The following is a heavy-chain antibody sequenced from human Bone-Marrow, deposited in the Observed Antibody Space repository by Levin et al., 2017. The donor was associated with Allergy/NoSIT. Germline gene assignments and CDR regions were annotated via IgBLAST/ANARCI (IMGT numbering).Heavy chain of an antibody. CDR3: AKVTDIGSGWYSGAFDI. D-gene: IGHD6-19*01. CDR1: GLTFSSYD. Sequence: GESLKISCVASGLTFSSYDMSWVRQAPGKGLEWVSGIRVGGDTEYNADSVKGRFTISRDNSKNTLYLQMNSLRAEDTAVYYCAKVTDIGSGWYSGAFDIWGQGTMVTVSS. V-gene: IGHV3-23*01. J-gene: IGHJ3*02. CDR2: IRVGGDTE.